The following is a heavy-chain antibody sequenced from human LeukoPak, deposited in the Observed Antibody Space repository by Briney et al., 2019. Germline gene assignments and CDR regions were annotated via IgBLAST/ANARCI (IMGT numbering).Heavy chain of an antibody. CDR1: GYTFSNYD. V-gene: IGHV1-8*01. Sequence: ASAKVSCKASGYTFSNYDINWVRQAPGQGLEWMGWMNPESGNTGCAQKFQGRLTMTRDTSLSTAYMEVSSLRSEDTAFYYCVRVRGVIGPWGQGTLVIVSS. D-gene: IGHD2-8*02. CDR2: MNPESGNT. CDR3: VRVRGVIGP. J-gene: IGHJ5*02.